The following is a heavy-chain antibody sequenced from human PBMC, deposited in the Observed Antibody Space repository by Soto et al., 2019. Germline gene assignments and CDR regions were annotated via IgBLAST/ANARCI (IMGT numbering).Heavy chain of an antibody. D-gene: IGHD6-6*01. CDR3: ARCRGYSSSNRPFDY. CDR2: ISYDGSNK. CDR1: GFTFSSYA. V-gene: IGHV3-30-3*01. Sequence: GGSLRLSCAASGFTFSSYAMHWVRQAPGKGLEWVAVISYDGSNKYYADSVKGRFTISRDNSKNTLYLQMNSLRAEDTAVYYCARCRGYSSSNRPFDYWGQGTLVTVSS. J-gene: IGHJ4*02.